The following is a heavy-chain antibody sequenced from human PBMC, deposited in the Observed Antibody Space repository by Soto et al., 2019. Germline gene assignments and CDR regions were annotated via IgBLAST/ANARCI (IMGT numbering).Heavy chain of an antibody. CDR3: ARIEAYCSGGTCYRGSGDY. J-gene: IGHJ4*02. Sequence: QVQLVQSGAEVKKPGSSVKVSCKASGGTFSNYSINWVRQAPGQGLECMGWIIPFFGTANYAQKFQGRVTITANETATTAYMEVTSLRSDDTAVYYCARIEAYCSGGTCYRGSGDYWGQGTMVAVSS. V-gene: IGHV1-69*12. D-gene: IGHD2-15*01. CDR2: IIPFFGTA. CDR1: GGTFSNYS.